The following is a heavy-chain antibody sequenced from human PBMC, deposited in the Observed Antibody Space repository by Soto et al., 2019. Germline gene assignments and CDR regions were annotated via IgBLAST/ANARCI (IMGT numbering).Heavy chain of an antibody. Sequence: PGGSLRLSCAAYGFTFRHFGFHWVRQAPGKGLEWVSTISGTGVNTYYADSVKGRFTVSRDNSKNTVWLQMNSLRAADSSVYYCAKDSVHNLYRTSSLEDCFGPWGQGTLVTVSS. CDR2: ISGTGVNT. CDR3: AKDSVHNLYRTSSLEDCFGP. D-gene: IGHD6-6*01. J-gene: IGHJ5*02. CDR1: GFTFRHFG. V-gene: IGHV3-23*01.